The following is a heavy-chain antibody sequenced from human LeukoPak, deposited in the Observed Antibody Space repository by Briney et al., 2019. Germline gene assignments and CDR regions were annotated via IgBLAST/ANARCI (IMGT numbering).Heavy chain of an antibody. CDR3: AKDLDYYDSNYYGMDV. Sequence: GGSLRLSCAASGFTFSSYGMHWVRQAPGKGLEWVAVISYDGSNKYYADSVKGRFTISRDNSKSTLYLQMNSLRAEDTAVYYCAKDLDYYDSNYYGMDVWGQGTTVTVSS. CDR1: GFTFSSYG. D-gene: IGHD3-22*01. V-gene: IGHV3-30*18. CDR2: ISYDGSNK. J-gene: IGHJ6*02.